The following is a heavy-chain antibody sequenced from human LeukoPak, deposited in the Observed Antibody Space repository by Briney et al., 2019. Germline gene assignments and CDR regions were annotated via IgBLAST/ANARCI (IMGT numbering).Heavy chain of an antibody. D-gene: IGHD4-17*01. CDR1: GFTFSSSD. CDR3: ARDYGDRSFDY. V-gene: IGHV3-13*01. CDR2: ISSAGDT. Sequence: GGSLRLSCAASGFTFSSSDIHWVRQPTGKGLEWVSVISSAGDTYYSGSVEGRFTISRENANNSLYLQMNSLRAGDTAVYYCARDYGDRSFDYWGQGTLVTVSS. J-gene: IGHJ4*02.